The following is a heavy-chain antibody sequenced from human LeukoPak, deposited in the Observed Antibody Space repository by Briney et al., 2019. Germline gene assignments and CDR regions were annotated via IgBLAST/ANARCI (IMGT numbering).Heavy chain of an antibody. CDR3: AAREDSSGWSGFGF. Sequence: PGGSLRLSCAASGITFSSYAMSWVRQAPGKGLEWVSGVSGSGGSIYYADSVKGRFTISRDNAKNSLYLQMDSLRDEDTAVYYCAAREDSSGWSGFGFWGQGTLVTVSS. J-gene: IGHJ4*02. CDR2: VSGSGGSI. D-gene: IGHD6-19*01. V-gene: IGHV3-23*01. CDR1: GITFSSYA.